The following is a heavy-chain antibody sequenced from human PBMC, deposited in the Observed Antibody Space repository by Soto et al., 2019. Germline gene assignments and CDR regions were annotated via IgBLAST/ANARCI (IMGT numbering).Heavy chain of an antibody. D-gene: IGHD5-12*01. CDR3: ARRFKYSDSDRFAS. Sequence: EVQLVQSGAEVRKPGESLKISCKGSGYSFTTYWIGWVRQVPGKGLEWMGIIYPDDSDTRYSPSFQGQVTMSADKSISTAYLQWSSLKASDTAMYYCARRFKYSDSDRFASWGQGTMVTVSS. V-gene: IGHV5-51*03. CDR2: IYPDDSDT. J-gene: IGHJ4*02. CDR1: GYSFTTYW.